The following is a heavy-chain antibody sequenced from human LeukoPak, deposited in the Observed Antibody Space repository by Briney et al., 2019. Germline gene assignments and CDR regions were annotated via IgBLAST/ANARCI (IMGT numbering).Heavy chain of an antibody. CDR3: ARGGWDIVATILDY. D-gene: IGHD5-12*01. Sequence: PGRSLRLSCAASGFTFSSYGMHWVRQAPGKGLEWVAVMWYDGSNKYYADSVKGRFTISRDNSKNTLYLQMNSLRAEDTAVYYCARGGWDIVATILDYWGQGTLVTVSS. V-gene: IGHV3-33*01. CDR2: MWYDGSNK. CDR1: GFTFSSYG. J-gene: IGHJ4*02.